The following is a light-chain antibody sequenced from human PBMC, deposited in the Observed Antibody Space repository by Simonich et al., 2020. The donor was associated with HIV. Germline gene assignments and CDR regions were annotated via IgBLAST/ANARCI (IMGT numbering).Light chain of an antibody. V-gene: IGKV1-5*03. CDR3: QQYYSTPFT. J-gene: IGKJ3*01. Sequence: DIQMTQSPSTLSASLGDIVTITCRASQSIIRWLAWLQQKPWKAPKLLIYKSSSLESGVPSRFSGSVSGTEFTLTISSLQPDDFATYYCQQYYSTPFTFGPGTKVDIK. CDR2: KSS. CDR1: QSIIRW.